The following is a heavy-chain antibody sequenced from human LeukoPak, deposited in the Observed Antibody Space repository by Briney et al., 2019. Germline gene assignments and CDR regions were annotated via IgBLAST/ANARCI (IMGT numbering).Heavy chain of an antibody. CDR1: GYSISTGYY. Sequence: SETLSLTCTVSGYSISTGYYWDWIRQPPGKGLEWIGSMYHSGSTNYNPSLKSRVTISVDTSKNQFFLKLSSVTAADTAVYYCARSGYYDSSGYFDYWGQGTLVTVSS. D-gene: IGHD3-22*01. V-gene: IGHV4-38-2*02. J-gene: IGHJ4*02. CDR3: ARSGYYDSSGYFDY. CDR2: MYHSGST.